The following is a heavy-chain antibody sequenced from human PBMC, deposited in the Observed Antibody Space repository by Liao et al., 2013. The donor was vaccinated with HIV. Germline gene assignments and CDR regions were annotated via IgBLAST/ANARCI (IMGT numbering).Heavy chain of an antibody. CDR2: INHSGST. V-gene: IGHV4-34*01. CDR3: ARTGVAATQSRFDY. CDR1: GGSFSGYY. D-gene: IGHD2-15*01. Sequence: QVQLQQWGAGLLKPSETLSLTCAVYGGSFSGYYWSWIRQPPGKGLEWIGEINHSGSTNYNPSLKSRVTISVDTSKNQFSLKLSSVTAADTAVYYCARTGVAATQSRFDYWGQGTLVTVSS. J-gene: IGHJ4*02.